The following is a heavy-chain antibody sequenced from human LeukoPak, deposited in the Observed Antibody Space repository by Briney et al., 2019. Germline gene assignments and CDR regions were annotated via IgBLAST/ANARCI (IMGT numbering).Heavy chain of an antibody. J-gene: IGHJ3*02. CDR2: FKPKSGGP. V-gene: IGHV1-2*06. D-gene: IGHD3-22*01. Sequence: ASVKASCKASGYSFSDYYMHWVRQAPGQGLEWMGRFKPKSGGPDYAQKFQGRVTMTRDTSISTAYMEMSGLRSDDTAVYYCARAGVWDYYDTSGYHNGAFDIWGQGTMVTVSS. CDR1: GYSFSDYY. CDR3: ARAGVWDYYDTSGYHNGAFDI.